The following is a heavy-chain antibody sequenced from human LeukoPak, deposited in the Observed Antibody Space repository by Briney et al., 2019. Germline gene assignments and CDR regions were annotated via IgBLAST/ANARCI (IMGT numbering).Heavy chain of an antibody. CDR3: AKVGAVGVVEN. CDR2: IYTGETT. D-gene: IGHD6-19*01. CDR1: GFTVSSMY. Sequence: GGSLRLSCAASGFTVSSMYMSWVRQAPGKGLEWVSVIYTGETTYYADSVKGRSTISRDNSKNTLYLQMDGLRVEDTAVYYCAKVGAVGVVENWGQGTLVTVSS. V-gene: IGHV3-66*01. J-gene: IGHJ4*02.